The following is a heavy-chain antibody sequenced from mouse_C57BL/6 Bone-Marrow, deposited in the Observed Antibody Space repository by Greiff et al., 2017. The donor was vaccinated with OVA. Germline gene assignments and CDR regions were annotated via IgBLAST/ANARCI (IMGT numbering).Heavy chain of an antibody. CDR3: ARDYYGSSYEYYFDY. D-gene: IGHD1-1*01. J-gene: IGHJ2*01. V-gene: IGHV14-2*01. CDR1: GFNIKDYY. CDR2: IDPEDGET. Sequence: VQLKQSVAELVRPGASVKLSCTASGFNIKDYYMHWVKQRTEQGLEWIGRIDPEDGETKYAPKFQGKATITADTSSNTAYLQLSSLTSEDTAVYYCARDYYGSSYEYYFDYWGQGTTLTVSS.